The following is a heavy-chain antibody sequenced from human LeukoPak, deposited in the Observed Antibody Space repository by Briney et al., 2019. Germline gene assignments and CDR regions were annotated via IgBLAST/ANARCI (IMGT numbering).Heavy chain of an antibody. V-gene: IGHV1-18*01. D-gene: IGHD2-2*02. CDR3: AKRQAYCSSTSCYKEDYYYYMDV. J-gene: IGHJ6*03. Sequence: ASVKVSCKASGYTFTSYGISWVRQAPGQGLEWMGWISAYNGNTNYAQKLQGRVTMTTDTSTSTAYMELRSLRSDDTAVYYCAKRQAYCSSTSCYKEDYYYYMDVWGKGTTVTVSS. CDR1: GYTFTSYG. CDR2: ISAYNGNT.